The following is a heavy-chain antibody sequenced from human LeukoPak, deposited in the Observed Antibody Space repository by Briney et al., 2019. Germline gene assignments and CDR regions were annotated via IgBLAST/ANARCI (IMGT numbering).Heavy chain of an antibody. Sequence: GASVKVSCNASGYTSTSYGISWVRQAPGQGLEWMGWISAYNGNTNYAQKLQGRVTMTTDTSTSTAYMELRSLRSDDTAVYYCARDVAPYYDFWSGYYKAPFDYWGQGTLVTVSS. CDR1: GYTSTSYG. D-gene: IGHD3-3*01. CDR3: ARDVAPYYDFWSGYYKAPFDY. V-gene: IGHV1-18*01. J-gene: IGHJ4*02. CDR2: ISAYNGNT.